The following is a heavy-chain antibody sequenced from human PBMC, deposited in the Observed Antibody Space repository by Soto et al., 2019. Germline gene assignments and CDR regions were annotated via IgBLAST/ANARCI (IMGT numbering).Heavy chain of an antibody. CDR3: ARDFGYWPYYDFWSGSGSGYYGMDV. V-gene: IGHV3-21*01. CDR2: ISSSSSYI. J-gene: IGHJ6*02. CDR1: GITFSSYS. D-gene: IGHD3-3*01. Sequence: LRLSCAASGITFSSYSMNWVRQAPGKGLEWVSSISSSSSYIYYADSVKGRFTISRDNAKNSLYLQMNSLRAEDPAVYYCARDFGYWPYYDFWSGSGSGYYGMDVWGQGTTVTVSS.